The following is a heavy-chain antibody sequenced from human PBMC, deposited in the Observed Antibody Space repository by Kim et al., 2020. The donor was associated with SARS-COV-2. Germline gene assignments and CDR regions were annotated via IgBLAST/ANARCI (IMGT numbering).Heavy chain of an antibody. CDR3: VSGYRSDY. J-gene: IGHJ4*02. CDR1: GGSISSSSYY. CDR2: IYYSGST. Sequence: SETLSLTCTVSGGSISSSSYYWGWIRQPPGKGLEWIGSIYYSGSTYYNPSLKSRVTISVDTSKNQFSLKLSSVTAADTAVYYCVSGYRSDYWGQGTLVTVSS. V-gene: IGHV4-39*01. D-gene: IGHD5-18*01.